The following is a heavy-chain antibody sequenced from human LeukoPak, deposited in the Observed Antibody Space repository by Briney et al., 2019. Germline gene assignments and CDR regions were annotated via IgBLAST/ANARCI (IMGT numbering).Heavy chain of an antibody. D-gene: IGHD3-10*01. CDR1: GFTFSNYW. J-gene: IGHJ4*02. V-gene: IGHV3-7*01. CDR3: SRDSGKKDDY. CDR2: INEDGSEK. Sequence: GSLRLSCAASGFTFSNYWMTWVRQAPGKGLEWVANINEDGSEKHYMESVKGRFTISRDNAKNSLYLQMNSLRAEDTGVYYCSRDSGKKDDYWGQGTLVTVS.